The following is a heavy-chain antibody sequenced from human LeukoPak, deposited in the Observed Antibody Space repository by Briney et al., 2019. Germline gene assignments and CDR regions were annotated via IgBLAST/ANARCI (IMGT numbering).Heavy chain of an antibody. D-gene: IGHD5-12*01. Sequence: GGSLRLSCAASEFTFDDYGMSWVRQAPGKGLEWVSGINWNGGSTGYADSVKGRFTISRDNAKNSLYLQMNSLRAEDTAVYYCARDPGNSGYDYFDYWGQGTLVTVSS. CDR3: ARDPGNSGYDYFDY. CDR1: EFTFDDYG. V-gene: IGHV3-20*04. J-gene: IGHJ4*02. CDR2: INWNGGST.